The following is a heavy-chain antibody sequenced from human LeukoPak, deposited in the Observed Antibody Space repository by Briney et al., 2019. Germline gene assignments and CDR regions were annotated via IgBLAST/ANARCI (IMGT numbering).Heavy chain of an antibody. CDR1: GFTFSDYY. V-gene: IGHV3-11*04. Sequence: GGSLRLSCAASGFTFSDYYMSWIRQAPGKGLEWVSYISSSGSTIYYADSVKGRFTISRDNAKNSLYLQMNSLRAEDTAVYYCARVSSPDYYYMDVWGKGTTVTVSS. D-gene: IGHD3-16*02. CDR2: ISSSGSTI. J-gene: IGHJ6*03. CDR3: ARVSSPDYYYMDV.